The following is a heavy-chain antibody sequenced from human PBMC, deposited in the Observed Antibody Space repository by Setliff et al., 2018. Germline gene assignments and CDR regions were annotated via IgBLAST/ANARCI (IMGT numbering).Heavy chain of an antibody. CDR1: GGSISSRSYY. J-gene: IGHJ4*02. Sequence: PSETLSLTCTVSGGSISSRSYYWGRIRQPPGKGLEWIGSIYHSGSSYYNPSLRSRVTISVDTSKNQFSLKLSSVTAADTAVYYCARHLWGRWMATSSDYFDYWGQGSLVTVSS. CDR3: ARHLWGRWMATSSDYFDY. CDR2: IYHSGSS. V-gene: IGHV4-39*01. D-gene: IGHD5-12*01.